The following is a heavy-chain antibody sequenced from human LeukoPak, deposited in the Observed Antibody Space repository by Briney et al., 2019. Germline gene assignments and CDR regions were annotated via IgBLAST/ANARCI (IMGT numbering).Heavy chain of an antibody. CDR2: ISYDGSNK. CDR3: ARGHYGMDV. V-gene: IGHV3-30-3*01. J-gene: IGHJ6*02. Sequence: GGSLRLSCAASGFTISSYAMHWVRQAPGKGLEWVAVISYDGSNKYYADSVKGRFTISRDNAKNSLYLQMNSLRDEDTAVYYCARGHYGMDVWGQGTTVIVSS. CDR1: GFTISSYA.